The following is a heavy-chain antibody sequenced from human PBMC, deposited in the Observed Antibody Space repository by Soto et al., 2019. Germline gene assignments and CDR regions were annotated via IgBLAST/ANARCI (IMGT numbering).Heavy chain of an antibody. V-gene: IGHV1-69*02. J-gene: IGHJ6*03. Sequence: SVKVSCKASGGTFSSDTISWVRQAPGQGLEWMGRIIPILGIANYAQKFQGRVTITADKSTSTAYMELSSLRSEDTAVYYCARLGRSSSYYYYMDVWGKGTTVTVSS. CDR2: IIPILGIA. D-gene: IGHD2-15*01. CDR3: ARLGRSSSYYYYMDV. CDR1: GGTFSSDT.